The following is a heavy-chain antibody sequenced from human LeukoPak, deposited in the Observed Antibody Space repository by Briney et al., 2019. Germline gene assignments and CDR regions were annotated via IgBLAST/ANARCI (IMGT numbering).Heavy chain of an antibody. CDR3: ARRQWLYIPSYDY. Sequence: PSETLSLTCTVSGGSISSYYWSWIRQPPGKGLEWLGYIYYSGSTNYNPSLKSRVTISVDTSKNQFSLKLSSVTAADTAVYYCARRQWLYIPSYDYWGQGTLVTVSS. V-gene: IGHV4-59*08. CDR1: GGSISSYY. D-gene: IGHD6-19*01. CDR2: IYYSGST. J-gene: IGHJ4*02.